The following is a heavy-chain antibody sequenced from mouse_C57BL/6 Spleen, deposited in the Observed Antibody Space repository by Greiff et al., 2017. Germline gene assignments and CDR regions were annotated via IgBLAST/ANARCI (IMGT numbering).Heavy chain of an antibody. J-gene: IGHJ4*01. D-gene: IGHD2-3*01. V-gene: IGHV1-4*01. Sequence: LVESGAELARPGASVKMSCKASGYTFTSYTMHWVKQRPGQGLEWIGYINPSSGYTKYNQKFKDKATLTADKSSSTAYMQLSSLTSEDSAVYYCARSFYDNYAMDYWGQGTSVTVSS. CDR1: GYTFTSYT. CDR3: ARSFYDNYAMDY. CDR2: INPSSGYT.